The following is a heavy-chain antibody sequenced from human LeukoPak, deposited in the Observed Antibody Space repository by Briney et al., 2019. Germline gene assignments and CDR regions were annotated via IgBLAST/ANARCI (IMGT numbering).Heavy chain of an antibody. CDR1: GFTFS. Sequence: PGGSLRLSCVGSGFTFSVHWARQVPGKGLGWLTLIRHDGTDQHYADSVRGRFTISRDNSKNTVYLQMNSLRPEDTALYYCAKDGNWASVSWGQGTLVTVSS. J-gene: IGHJ5*02. D-gene: IGHD7-27*01. V-gene: IGHV3-30*02. CDR2: IRHDGTDQ. CDR3: AKDGNWASVS.